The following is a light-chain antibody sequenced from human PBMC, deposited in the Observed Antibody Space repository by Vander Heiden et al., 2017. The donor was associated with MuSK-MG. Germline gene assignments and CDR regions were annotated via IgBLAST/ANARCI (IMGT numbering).Light chain of an antibody. J-gene: IGKJ2*01. CDR1: QSISSY. CDR3: QQSYSTPMYT. Sequence: DIQMTQSPSSLSASVGDRVTMTCRASQSISSYLNWYQQKPGKAPKLLIYAASSLQSGVPSRFSGSGSGTDFTLTISSLQPEDFATYYCQQSYSTPMYTFGQGTKLXIK. CDR2: AAS. V-gene: IGKV1-39*01.